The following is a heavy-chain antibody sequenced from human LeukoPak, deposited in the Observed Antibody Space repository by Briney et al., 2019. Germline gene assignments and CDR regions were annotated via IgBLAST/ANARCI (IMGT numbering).Heavy chain of an antibody. CDR2: IYYSGST. Sequence: SSETLSLTCTVSGGSISSSSYYWGWIRQPPGKGLEWIGNIYYSGSTYYNPSLKSRVTISVDTSKNQFSLKLSSVTAADTAVYYCARFGLGDGYNPRGFDYWGQGTLVTVSS. D-gene: IGHD5-24*01. J-gene: IGHJ4*02. V-gene: IGHV4-39*07. CDR1: GGSISSSSYY. CDR3: ARFGLGDGYNPRGFDY.